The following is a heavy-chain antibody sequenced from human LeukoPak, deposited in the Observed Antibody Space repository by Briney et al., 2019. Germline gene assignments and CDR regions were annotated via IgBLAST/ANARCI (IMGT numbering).Heavy chain of an antibody. CDR2: ISYDGRNK. V-gene: IGHV3-30*04. J-gene: IGHJ3*02. Sequence: PGGSLRLSCAASGFTFSSYAMHWVRQAPGKGLEWVAVISYDGRNKYYADSVKGRFTISRDNSNRTLYLHMNSLTAEDTAAYYCARVMDYYGSGTEFDAFDIWGQGTMVTVSS. D-gene: IGHD3-10*01. CDR3: ARVMDYYGSGTEFDAFDI. CDR1: GFTFSSYA.